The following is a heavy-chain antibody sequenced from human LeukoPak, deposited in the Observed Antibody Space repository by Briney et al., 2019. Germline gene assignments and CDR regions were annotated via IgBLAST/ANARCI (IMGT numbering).Heavy chain of an antibody. CDR1: GFTFDDYA. V-gene: IGHV3-21*01. J-gene: IGHJ5*02. Sequence: GRSLRLSCAASGFTFDDYAMHWVRHAPGKGLEWVSAISSGSSYIHYADSVKGRFTISRDNAKNSLYLQMNSLRAEDTAVYYCASNWEGIGSGYSSSAWGQGTLVTVSS. CDR3: ASNWEGIGSGYSSSA. D-gene: IGHD6-13*01. CDR2: ISSGSSYI.